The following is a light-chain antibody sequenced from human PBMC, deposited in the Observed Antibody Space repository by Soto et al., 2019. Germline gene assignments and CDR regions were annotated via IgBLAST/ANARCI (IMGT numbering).Light chain of an antibody. J-gene: IGKJ1*01. CDR2: DAS. CDR1: QSVSSY. V-gene: IGKV3-11*01. Sequence: EIVVTQSPATLSLSPGERASLSCRASQSVSSYLAWYQHKPGQAPRLLIYDASNRATGIPARFSGSGSGTDFTLTISSLEPEDFAVYYCQQRSNWPPTWTFGQGTKVEIK. CDR3: QQRSNWPPTWT.